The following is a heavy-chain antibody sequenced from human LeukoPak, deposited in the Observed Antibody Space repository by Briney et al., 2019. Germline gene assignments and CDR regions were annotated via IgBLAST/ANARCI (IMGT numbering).Heavy chain of an antibody. V-gene: IGHV3-48*01. Sequence: PGGSLRLSCAASGFTFTSYSMNWVRQAPGKGLEWVSYISNSSSTIYYADSVKGRFTISRDNAKNSLYLQMNSLRAEDTAVYYCAREGSVSLRGLSWGQGTLVTVSS. CDR3: AREGSVSLRGLS. CDR2: ISNSSSTI. CDR1: GFTFTSYS. J-gene: IGHJ4*02. D-gene: IGHD5/OR15-5a*01.